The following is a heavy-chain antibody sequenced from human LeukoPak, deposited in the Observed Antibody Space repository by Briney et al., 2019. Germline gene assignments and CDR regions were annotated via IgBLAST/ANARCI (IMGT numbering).Heavy chain of an antibody. D-gene: IGHD1-26*01. V-gene: IGHV1-3*03. CDR2: INAGNGNT. Sequence: ASVKVSCKASGYTFTSYAMHWVRQAPGQRLEWMGWINAGNGNTKYSQEFQGRVTITRDTSASTAYMELSSLRSEDMAVHYCARRGSYGDDAFDIWGQGTMVTVSS. CDR1: GYTFTSYA. CDR3: ARRGSYGDDAFDI. J-gene: IGHJ3*02.